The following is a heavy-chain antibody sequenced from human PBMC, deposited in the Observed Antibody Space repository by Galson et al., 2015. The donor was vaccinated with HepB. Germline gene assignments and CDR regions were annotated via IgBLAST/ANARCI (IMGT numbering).Heavy chain of an antibody. D-gene: IGHD3-22*01. Sequence: SLRLSCAVSGFTFSTYSMGWVRQAPGKGLEWVSSISSSSNYRYYADSVRGRSTISRDNAKNSLYLQMNSLRAEDTAMYYCARDRRPGGGEVVVLALFDYWGQGTLVTVSS. J-gene: IGHJ4*02. CDR1: GFTFSTYS. CDR3: ARDRRPGGGEVVVLALFDY. V-gene: IGHV3-21*01. CDR2: ISSSSNYR.